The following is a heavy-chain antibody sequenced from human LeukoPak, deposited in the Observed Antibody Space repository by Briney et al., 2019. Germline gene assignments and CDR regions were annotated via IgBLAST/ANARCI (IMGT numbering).Heavy chain of an antibody. CDR1: GFTFSSYN. CDR3: AELGITMIGGV. V-gene: IGHV3-21*01. D-gene: IGHD3-10*02. J-gene: IGHJ6*04. CDR2: ITRGSSYR. Sequence: GGSLRLSWAASGFTFSSYNMNWVRQLQGKGLEWVSSITRGSSYRFYADSVKGRFTISRDNAKNSLYLQVNSLRAEDTAVYYCAELGITMIGGVWGKGTTVTISS.